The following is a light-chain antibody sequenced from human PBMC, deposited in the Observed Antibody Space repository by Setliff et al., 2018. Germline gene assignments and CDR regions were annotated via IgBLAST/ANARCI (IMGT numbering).Light chain of an antibody. Sequence: QSVLAQPRSVSGSPGQSVTISCTGTSSDVGGYNYVSWYQQHPGKAPKLMIYDVAKRPSGVPHRFSGSKSGNTASLTISGLQAEDEADYYCCSYAGSYTDVFGAGTKVTV. CDR3: CSYAGSYTDV. J-gene: IGLJ1*01. V-gene: IGLV2-11*01. CDR2: DVA. CDR1: SSDVGGYNY.